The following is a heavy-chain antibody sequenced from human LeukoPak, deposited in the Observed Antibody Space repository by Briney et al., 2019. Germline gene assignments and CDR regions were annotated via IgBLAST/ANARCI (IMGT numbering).Heavy chain of an antibody. D-gene: IGHD3-10*01. V-gene: IGHV3-74*01. CDR1: GFTFSSYW. J-gene: IGHJ5*02. CDR2: INSDGSST. Sequence: PGGSLRLSCAASGFTFSSYWMHWVRQAPGKGLVWVSRINSDGSSTSYADSVKGRFTISRDNAKNTLYLQMNSLRAEDTAVYYCARDRPSLLWFGELSGWFDPWGQGTLVTVS. CDR3: ARDRPSLLWFGELSGWFDP.